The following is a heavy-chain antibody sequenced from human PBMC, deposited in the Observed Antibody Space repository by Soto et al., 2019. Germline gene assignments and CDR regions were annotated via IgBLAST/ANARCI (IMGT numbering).Heavy chain of an antibody. V-gene: IGHV3-23*01. J-gene: IGHJ4*02. CDR1: GFTFSSYA. D-gene: IGHD3-10*01. CDR2: ISGSGGST. CDR3: AKDNPPYGSGSPEYYFDY. Sequence: PGGSLRLSCAASGFTFSSYAMSWVRQAPGKGLEWVSAISGSGGSTYYADSVKGRFTISRDNSKNTLYLQMNSLRAEDTAVYYCAKDNPPYGSGSPEYYFDYWGQGTLVTVSS.